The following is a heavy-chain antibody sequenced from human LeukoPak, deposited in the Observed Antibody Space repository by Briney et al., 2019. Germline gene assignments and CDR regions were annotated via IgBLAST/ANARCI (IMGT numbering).Heavy chain of an antibody. CDR1: GFTFSSYS. J-gene: IGHJ4*02. D-gene: IGHD2-2*01. Sequence: GGSLRLSCAASGFTFSSYSMNWVRQAPGKGLEWVSYISSSSSTIYYADSVKGRFTISRDNAKNSLYLQMNSLRAEDTAVYYCARWDKSFYCSSISCPDYWGQGTLVTVSS. CDR2: ISSSSSTI. V-gene: IGHV3-48*01. CDR3: ARWDKSFYCSSISCPDY.